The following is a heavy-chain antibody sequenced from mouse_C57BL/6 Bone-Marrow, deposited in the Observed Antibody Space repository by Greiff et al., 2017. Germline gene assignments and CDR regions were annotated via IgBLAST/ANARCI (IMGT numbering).Heavy chain of an antibody. J-gene: IGHJ3*01. Sequence: VKLQQPGAELVRPGTSVKLSCKASGYTFTSYWMHWVKQRPGQGLEWIGVIDPSDSYTNYNQKFKGKATLTVDTSSSTAYMQLSSLTSEDSAVYYCARRGNPAWLAYWGQGTLATVSA. V-gene: IGHV1-59*01. CDR1: GYTFTSYW. D-gene: IGHD2-1*01. CDR3: ARRGNPAWLAY. CDR2: IDPSDSYT.